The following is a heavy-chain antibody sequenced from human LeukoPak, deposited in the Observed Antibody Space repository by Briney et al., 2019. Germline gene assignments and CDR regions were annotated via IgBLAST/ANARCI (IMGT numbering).Heavy chain of an antibody. Sequence: SETLSLTCTVSGGSISSGSYYWSWIRQPAGKGLEWIGRIYTSGSTNYNPSLKSRVTISVDTSKNQFSLKLSSVTAADTAVYYCATDRNGSVSWYYYYYMDVWGKGTTVTVSS. CDR1: GGSISSGSYY. D-gene: IGHD5-24*01. V-gene: IGHV4-61*02. CDR2: IYTSGST. CDR3: ATDRNGSVSWYYYYYMDV. J-gene: IGHJ6*03.